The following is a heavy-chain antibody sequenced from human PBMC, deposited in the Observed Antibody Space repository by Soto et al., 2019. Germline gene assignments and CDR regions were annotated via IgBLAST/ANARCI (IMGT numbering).Heavy chain of an antibody. CDR1: GASITGTSY. CDR3: ARGMTPPGAPAWYYFDS. V-gene: IGHV4-4*07. D-gene: IGHD2-8*02. CDR2: FSLSGTT. Sequence: SETLSLTCTVSGASITGTSYWSWSRQPAGQGLEWIGRFSLSGTTNYNPSLRSLVTMSADVSKNQFSLRMTSVTAADTALYYCARGMTPPGAPAWYYFDSWGQGTLVTVSS. J-gene: IGHJ4*02.